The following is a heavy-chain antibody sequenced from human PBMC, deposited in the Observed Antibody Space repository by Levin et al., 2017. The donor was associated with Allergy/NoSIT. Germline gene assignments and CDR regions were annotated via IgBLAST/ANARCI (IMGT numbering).Heavy chain of an antibody. V-gene: IGHV4-39*01. Sequence: SQTLSLTCTVSGGSIGSSSYYWGWIRQPPGKGLEWVGSIYYTGGAYYNPSLKSRLTISVDTSKNQFSVKLTSVTAADTAVYYCARRFAASSNWDFDYWGRGSLVTVSS. CDR1: GGSIGSSSYY. J-gene: IGHJ4*02. CDR2: IYYTGGA. CDR3: ARRFAASSNWDFDY. D-gene: IGHD4-11*01.